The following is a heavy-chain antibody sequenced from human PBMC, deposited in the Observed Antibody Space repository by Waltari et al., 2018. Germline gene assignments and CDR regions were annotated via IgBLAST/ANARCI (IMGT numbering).Heavy chain of an antibody. D-gene: IGHD5-18*01. J-gene: IGHJ3*02. CDR3: TRTLRGYSYGLTFGAFDI. CDR1: GGSISSGSYY. Sequence: QVQLQESGPGLVKPSQTLSLTCTVSGGSISSGSYYWSWIRPPAGQGLEWIGRIYTSGSTNYNPSLKSRVTISVDTSKNQFSLKLSSVTAADTAVYYCTRTLRGYSYGLTFGAFDIWGQGTMVTVSS. V-gene: IGHV4-61*02. CDR2: IYTSGST.